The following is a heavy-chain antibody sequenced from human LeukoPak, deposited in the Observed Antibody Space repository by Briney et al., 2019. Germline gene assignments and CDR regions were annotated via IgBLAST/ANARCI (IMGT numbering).Heavy chain of an antibody. J-gene: IGHJ5*02. Sequence: SETLSLTCTVSGGSISSSSYYWGWIRQPPGKGLEWIGSIYYSGSTYYNPSLKSRVTISVDTSKNQFSLKLTSVTAADTAVYYCAKGGPEASAGLSWFDPRGQGTLVTVSS. D-gene: IGHD1-14*01. CDR3: AKGGPEASAGLSWFDP. V-gene: IGHV4-39*07. CDR1: GGSISSSSYY. CDR2: IYYSGST.